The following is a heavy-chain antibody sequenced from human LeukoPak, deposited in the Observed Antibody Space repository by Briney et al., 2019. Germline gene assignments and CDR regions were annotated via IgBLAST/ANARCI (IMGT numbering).Heavy chain of an antibody. CDR1: GYTFSSYA. V-gene: IGHV1-69*13. Sequence: SVKVSCKASGYTFSSYAISWVRQAPGQGLEWMGGIIPIFGTANYAQKFQGRVTITADESTSTAYMELSSLRSEDTAVYYCARSYDILAPHTYFDYWGQGTLVTVSS. CDR3: ARSYDILAPHTYFDY. J-gene: IGHJ4*02. D-gene: IGHD3-9*01. CDR2: IIPIFGTA.